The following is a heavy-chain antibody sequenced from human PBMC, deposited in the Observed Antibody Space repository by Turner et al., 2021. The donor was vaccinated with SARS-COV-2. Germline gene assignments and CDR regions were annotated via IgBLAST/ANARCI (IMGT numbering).Heavy chain of an antibody. CDR3: VRDRPRPGDRDALDI. Sequence: EVQVWESGGGLAQPGGSLRLSCAASGFTFNSYAMSWVRQAPGKGLVWVSVVSGLGDTRCYADSVRGRFTSSRDNTKNRVYLQMNSLRPDDTALYYCVRDRPRPGDRDALDIWGQGTMVTVSS. CDR2: VSGLGDTR. V-gene: IGHV3-23*01. J-gene: IGHJ3*02. D-gene: IGHD7-27*01. CDR1: GFTFNSYA.